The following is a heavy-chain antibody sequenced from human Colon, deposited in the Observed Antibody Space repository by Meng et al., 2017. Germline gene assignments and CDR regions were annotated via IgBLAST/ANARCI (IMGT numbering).Heavy chain of an antibody. J-gene: IGHJ5*02. D-gene: IGHD5-12*01. V-gene: IGHV4-34*01. CDR1: GGSFSGYY. CDR2: INHSGSN. Sequence: QLQLQQWGAGLLKPSETLSLNCAVYGGSFSGYYWSWIRQTPGKGLEWIGEINHSGSNNYNPSLKSRVIISINTSKNQFSLKLNSVTAADMAVYYCAGLRGLDPWGQGTLVTVSS. CDR3: AGLRGLDP.